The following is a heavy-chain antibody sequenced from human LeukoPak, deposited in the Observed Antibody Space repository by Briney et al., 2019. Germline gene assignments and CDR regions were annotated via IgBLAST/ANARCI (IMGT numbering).Heavy chain of an antibody. J-gene: IGHJ5*02. CDR1: GGTFSSYT. V-gene: IGHV1-69*02. D-gene: IGHD2-2*01. CDR3: ARGNTVGPAGIPGDWFDP. CDR2: IIPILGIA. Sequence: ASVKVSCKVSGGTFSSYTISWVRQAPGQGLEWMGRIIPILGIANYAQKFQGRVTITADKSTSTAYMELSSLRSEDTAVYYCARGNTVGPAGIPGDWFDPWGQGTLVTVSS.